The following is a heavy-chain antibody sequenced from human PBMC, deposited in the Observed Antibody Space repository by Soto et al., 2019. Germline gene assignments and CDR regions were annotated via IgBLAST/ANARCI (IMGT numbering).Heavy chain of an antibody. CDR2: MNPNSGNT. CDR3: ARGSPIDYGGNSGLDY. V-gene: IGHV1-8*01. J-gene: IGHJ4*02. CDR1: GYTFTSYD. D-gene: IGHD4-17*01. Sequence: ASVKVSCKASGYTFTSYDINWVRQATGQGLEWMGWMNPNSGNTGYAQKFQGRVTMTRNTSISTAYMELSSLRSEDTAVYYCARGSPIDYGGNSGLDYWGQGTLVTVSS.